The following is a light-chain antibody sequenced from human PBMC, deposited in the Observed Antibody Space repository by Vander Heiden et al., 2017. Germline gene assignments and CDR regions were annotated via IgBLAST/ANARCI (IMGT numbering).Light chain of an antibody. CDR3: QHYNNWPT. V-gene: IGKV3-15*01. J-gene: IGKJ4*01. Sequence: ELVLTQSPATLSVSPGERATLSCRASQSVTSNLAWYQQKPGQAPSLLIYDASTRATGIPARFSGSGSGTEFTLTISSLQSEDFAVYYCQHYNNWPTFGGGTKVDIK. CDR2: DAS. CDR1: QSVTSN.